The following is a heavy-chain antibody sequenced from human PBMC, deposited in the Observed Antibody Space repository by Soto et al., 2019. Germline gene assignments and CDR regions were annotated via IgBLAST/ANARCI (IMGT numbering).Heavy chain of an antibody. CDR3: ARDRPGEWLSHYYMDV. CDR2: IKQDGSEK. Sequence: GGSLRLSCAASGFTFSSYWMSWVRQAPGKGLEWVANIKQDGSEKYYVDSVKGRFTISRDNAKNSLYLQMNSLRAEDTAVYYCARDRPGEWLSHYYMDVWGKGTTVTVSS. V-gene: IGHV3-7*01. D-gene: IGHD3-3*01. J-gene: IGHJ6*03. CDR1: GFTFSSYW.